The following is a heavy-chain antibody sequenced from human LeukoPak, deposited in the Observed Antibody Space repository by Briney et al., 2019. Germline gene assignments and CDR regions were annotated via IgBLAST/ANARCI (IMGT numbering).Heavy chain of an antibody. CDR3: AREGRYFDWPGDYYYGMDV. CDR1: GYTFTSYY. J-gene: IGHJ6*04. D-gene: IGHD3-9*01. Sequence: ASVKVSCKASGYTFTSYYMHWVRQAPGQGLKWMGIINPSGGSTSYAQKFQGRVTMTRDTSTSTVYMELSSLRSEDTAVYYCAREGRYFDWPGDYYYGMDVWGKGTTVTVSS. V-gene: IGHV1-46*01. CDR2: INPSGGST.